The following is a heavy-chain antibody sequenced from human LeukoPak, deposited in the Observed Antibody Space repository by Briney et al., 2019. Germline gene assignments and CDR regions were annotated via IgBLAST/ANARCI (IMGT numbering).Heavy chain of an antibody. J-gene: IGHJ4*02. Sequence: PGGSLRLSCAASGFTFSSSWMHWVRQAPGKGLVWVSRINHDGSTTNYVDSVKGRFTISRDNAKNTLYLQMNSLRAEDTAVYYCARGQSRLRYFDWLPYDYWGQGTLVTVSS. D-gene: IGHD3-9*01. CDR2: INHDGSTT. CDR1: GFTFSSSW. CDR3: ARGQSRLRYFDWLPYDY. V-gene: IGHV3-74*01.